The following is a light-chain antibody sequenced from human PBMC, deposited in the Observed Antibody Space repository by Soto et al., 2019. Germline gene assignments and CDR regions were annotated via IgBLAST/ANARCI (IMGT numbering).Light chain of an antibody. Sequence: EIVMTQSPATLSVSPGGRATLSCRASQSISRNLAWYQQKPGQAPSLLIYGASTRATAVPARFSGSGSGTEFTLTISSLQSEDFAVYYCQQYNNDWPTFGQGTKVDI. CDR3: QQYNNDWPT. V-gene: IGKV3-15*01. J-gene: IGKJ1*01. CDR2: GAS. CDR1: QSISRN.